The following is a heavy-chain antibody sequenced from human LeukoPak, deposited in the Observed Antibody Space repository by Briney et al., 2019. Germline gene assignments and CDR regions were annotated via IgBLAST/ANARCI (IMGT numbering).Heavy chain of an antibody. CDR1: GLTVSSEY. CDR3: ARAGNPSWPVFDY. D-gene: IGHD2-2*01. J-gene: IGHJ4*02. V-gene: IGHV3-33*08. Sequence: PGGSLRLSCAAYGLTVSSEYLHWVRQAPGKGLEWVAVIWYDGSIKYYADSVKGRFTISRDNSKNTLYLQMNSLRAEDTAVFYCARAGNPSWPVFDYWGQGTLVTVSS. CDR2: IWYDGSIK.